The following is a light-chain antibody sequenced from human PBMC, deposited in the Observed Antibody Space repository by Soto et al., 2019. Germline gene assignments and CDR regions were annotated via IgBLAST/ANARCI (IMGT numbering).Light chain of an antibody. J-gene: IGKJ1*01. CDR2: KAS. CDR1: QTISSW. Sequence: IHITQAPSILSVSVASIVASLCRASQTISSWLAWYQQKPGKAPKLLIYKASTLESGVPSRFSGSGSGTEFTLTISSLQPDDFATYYCQQYNSWTFGQGTKVDIK. CDR3: QQYNSWT. V-gene: IGKV1-5*03.